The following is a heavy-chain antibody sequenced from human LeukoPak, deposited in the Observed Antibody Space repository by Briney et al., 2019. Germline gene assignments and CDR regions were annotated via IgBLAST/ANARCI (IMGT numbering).Heavy chain of an antibody. CDR3: ARGGGYSYGSNTHDY. CDR2: ISSSSSYT. Sequence: GGSLRLSCAASGFTFSNAWMSWVRQAPGKGLERVSYISSSSSYTNYADSVRGRFTISRDNAKNSLYLQMNSLRAEDAAVYYCARGGGYSYGSNTHDYWGQGTLVTVSS. J-gene: IGHJ4*02. CDR1: GFTFSNAW. D-gene: IGHD5-18*01. V-gene: IGHV3-11*06.